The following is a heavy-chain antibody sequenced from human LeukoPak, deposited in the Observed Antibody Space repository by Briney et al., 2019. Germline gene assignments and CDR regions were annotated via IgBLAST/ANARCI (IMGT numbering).Heavy chain of an antibody. D-gene: IGHD3-10*01. V-gene: IGHV4-34*01. CDR1: GGSFSGYY. Sequence: SETLSLTCAVYGGSFSGYYWSWIRQPPGKGLEWIGEINHSGSTNYNPSLKSRVTISVDTSKNQFSLKLSSVTAADTAVYYCARHYYGSGGVDYWGQGTLVTVSS. J-gene: IGHJ4*02. CDR2: INHSGST. CDR3: ARHYYGSGGVDY.